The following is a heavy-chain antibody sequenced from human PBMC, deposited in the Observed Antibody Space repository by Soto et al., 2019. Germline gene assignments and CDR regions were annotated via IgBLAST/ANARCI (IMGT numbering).Heavy chain of an antibody. D-gene: IGHD3-3*01. V-gene: IGHV1-69*06. Sequence: SGKGSYKASGGPFSSYAISLVRQAPGQGVEWMGGIIPIFGTANYAQKFQGRVTITADKSTSTAYMELSSLRSEDTAVYYCALRSTIFGVVIIAYYYYGMDVWGQGTPVTVSS. J-gene: IGHJ6*01. CDR1: GGPFSSYA. CDR3: ALRSTIFGVVIIAYYYYGMDV. CDR2: IIPIFGTA.